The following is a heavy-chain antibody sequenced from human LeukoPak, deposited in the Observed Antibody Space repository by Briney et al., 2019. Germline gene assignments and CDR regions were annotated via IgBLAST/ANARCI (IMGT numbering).Heavy chain of an antibody. CDR2: ISWNSDSI. Sequence: PGGSLRLSCAASGFTFGDYAMHWVRQAPGKGLEWVSGISWNSDSIGYADSVKGRFTISRDNAKNSLYLQMNSLRPEDTAVYYCARAFSSALADWGQGTLVTVSS. D-gene: IGHD6-19*01. J-gene: IGHJ4*02. V-gene: IGHV3-9*01. CDR1: GFTFGDYA. CDR3: ARAFSSALAD.